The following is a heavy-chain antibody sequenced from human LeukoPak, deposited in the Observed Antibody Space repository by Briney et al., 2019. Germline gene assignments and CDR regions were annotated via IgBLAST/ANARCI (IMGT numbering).Heavy chain of an antibody. J-gene: IGHJ4*02. Sequence: PSETLSLTCTVSGGSISSSSYYWGWIRQPPGKGLEWIGSIYYSGSTYYNPSLKSRVTISVDTSKNQFSLKLSSVTAADTAVYYCAGYCSSTSCYRADYWGQGTLVTVSS. CDR3: AGYCSSTSCYRADY. V-gene: IGHV4-39*01. CDR1: GGSISSSSYY. CDR2: IYYSGST. D-gene: IGHD2-2*01.